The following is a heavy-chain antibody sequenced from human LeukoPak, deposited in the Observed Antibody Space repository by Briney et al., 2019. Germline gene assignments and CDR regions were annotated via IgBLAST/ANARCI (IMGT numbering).Heavy chain of an antibody. J-gene: IGHJ3*02. CDR2: ISGSGGST. Sequence: LSLTCTVSGGSISSGGYYWSWIRQAPGKGLEWVSAISGSGGSTYYADSVKGRFTISRDNSKNTLYLQMNSLRAEDTAVYYCASYITMIVVVIGDAFDIWGQGTMVTVSS. CDR1: GGSISSGGYY. D-gene: IGHD3-22*01. CDR3: ASYITMIVVVIGDAFDI. V-gene: IGHV3-23*01.